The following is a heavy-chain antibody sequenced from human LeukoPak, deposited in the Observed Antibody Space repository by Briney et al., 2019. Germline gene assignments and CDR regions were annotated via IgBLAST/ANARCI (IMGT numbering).Heavy chain of an antibody. D-gene: IGHD2-15*01. V-gene: IGHV3-7*01. CDR2: INQDGSKK. J-gene: IGHJ5*02. CDR3: AKDRPGGSYDA. Sequence: GSLRLSCAASGFTFSNYWMTWVRQAPGKGLEWVANINQDGSKKYYVASVKGRFTISRDNAKNSLYLQMNSLRAEDAAVYYCAKDRPGGSYDAWGQGTLVTVSS. CDR1: GFTFSNYW.